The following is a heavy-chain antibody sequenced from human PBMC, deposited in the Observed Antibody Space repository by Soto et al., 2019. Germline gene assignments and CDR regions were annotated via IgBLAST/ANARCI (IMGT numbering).Heavy chain of an antibody. CDR1: SGSISTSNW. J-gene: IGHJ6*03. CDR2: IYRSGST. Sequence: QVQLQESGPGLVKPSGTLSLTCAVSSGSISTSNWWSWVHQPPGKGLEWIGEIYRSGSTNYNPSLKSRVTISVDKSKNQFSLKLSSVTAADTAVYYCARGNRDYYYYMDVWGKGTTVTVSS. V-gene: IGHV4-4*02. CDR3: ARGNRDYYYYMDV. D-gene: IGHD3-10*01.